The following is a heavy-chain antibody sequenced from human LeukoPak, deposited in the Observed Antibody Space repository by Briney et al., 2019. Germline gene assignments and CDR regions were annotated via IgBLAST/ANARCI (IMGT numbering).Heavy chain of an antibody. D-gene: IGHD3-3*01. CDR1: GGSISSYY. Sequence: PSETLSLTCIVSGGSISSYYWSWIRQPPGKGLEWIGYIYYSGSTNYNPSLKSRVTISVDTSKNQFSLKLSSVTAADTAVYYCARLSPSQGGSITIFGVAKGFFDYWGQGTLVTVSS. CDR3: ARLSPSQGGSITIFGVAKGFFDY. CDR2: IYYSGST. V-gene: IGHV4-59*01. J-gene: IGHJ4*02.